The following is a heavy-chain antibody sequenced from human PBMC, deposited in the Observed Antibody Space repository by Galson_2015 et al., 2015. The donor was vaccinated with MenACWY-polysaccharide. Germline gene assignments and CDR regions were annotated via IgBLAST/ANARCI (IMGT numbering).Heavy chain of an antibody. V-gene: IGHV3-30*18. CDR1: GFSFRSYG. Sequence: SLRLSCAASGFSFRSYGMHWVRQAPGKGLEWVAAMSYDGSNKYYIDSVRGRFTISKDNSKNTLYLQMDSLRIEDTAVYYCAKGAADSDYWGQGTLVTVSS. CDR2: MSYDGSNK. CDR3: AKGAADSDY. D-gene: IGHD2-15*01. J-gene: IGHJ4*02.